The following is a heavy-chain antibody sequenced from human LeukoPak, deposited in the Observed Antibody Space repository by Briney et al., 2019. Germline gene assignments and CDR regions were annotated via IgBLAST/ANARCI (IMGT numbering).Heavy chain of an antibody. D-gene: IGHD3-22*01. CDR1: GGSISNYY. J-gene: IGHJ4*02. V-gene: IGHV4-59*01. CDR3: ARDSWPMIVI. Sequence: SETLSLTCTVSGGSISNYYWSWIRQSPGKGLEWIGYIYYSGSTNYNPSLKSRVTISVDTSKNQFSLKLSSVTAADTAVYYCARDSWPMIVIWGQGTLVTVSS. CDR2: IYYSGST.